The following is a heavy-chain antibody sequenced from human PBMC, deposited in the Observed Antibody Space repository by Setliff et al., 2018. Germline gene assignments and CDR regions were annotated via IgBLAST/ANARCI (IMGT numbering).Heavy chain of an antibody. CDR3: ARTSSGRYFDL. J-gene: IGHJ2*01. CDR1: DFSVSSNYY. Sequence: SETLSLTCAVSDFSVSSNYYWGWIRQPPGKGLERIANVYYSGSTYYSPSLKSRVTMSVDTSKNQFSLNLYSVTAADTAVYYCARTSSGRYFDLWGRGTLVTVSS. CDR2: VYYSGST. V-gene: IGHV4-38-2*01.